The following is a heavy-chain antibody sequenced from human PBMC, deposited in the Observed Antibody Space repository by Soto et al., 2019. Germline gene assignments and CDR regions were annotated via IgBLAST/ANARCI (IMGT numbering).Heavy chain of an antibody. CDR3: ARGYYDFWSGYYISPYGMDV. D-gene: IGHD3-3*01. V-gene: IGHV3-23*01. CDR2: ISGSGGST. J-gene: IGHJ6*02. Sequence: GSLRLSCAASGFTFSSYAMSWVRQAPGKGLEWVSAISGSGGSTYYADSVKGRFTISRDNSKNTLYLQMNSLRAEDTAVYYCARGYYDFWSGYYISPYGMDVWGQGTTVTVSS. CDR1: GFTFSSYA.